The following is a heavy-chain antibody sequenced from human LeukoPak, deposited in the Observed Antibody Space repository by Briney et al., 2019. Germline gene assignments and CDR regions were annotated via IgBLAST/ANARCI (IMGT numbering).Heavy chain of an antibody. D-gene: IGHD1-26*01. Sequence: SETLSLTCTVSGGSISSSSYYWAWIRQPPGKGLEWIGSIYYSGSTYYNPSLRSRVTISVDTSKNQFSLKLSSVTAADTAVYYCARWEGGSYYDFDYWGQGTLVTVSS. V-gene: IGHV4-39*01. CDR1: GGSISSSSYY. CDR3: ARWEGGSYYDFDY. J-gene: IGHJ4*02. CDR2: IYYSGST.